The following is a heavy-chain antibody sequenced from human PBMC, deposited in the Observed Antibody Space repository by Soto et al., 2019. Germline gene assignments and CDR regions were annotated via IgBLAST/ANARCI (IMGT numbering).Heavy chain of an antibody. CDR1: GFDFTYYA. CDR3: AKDEGVGGTLGLFDY. D-gene: IGHD1-26*01. Sequence: QVQLVESGGGAVQPGESLRLSCVASGFDFTYYAMHWVRQAPGTGLESVAVMSSDGSKIHHTDSVKGRFTISRDNSKNTLYLHMNSLRKEDTAVYFCAKDEGVGGTLGLFDYWGQGTLVSVSS. CDR2: MSSDGSKI. J-gene: IGHJ4*02. V-gene: IGHV3-30*18.